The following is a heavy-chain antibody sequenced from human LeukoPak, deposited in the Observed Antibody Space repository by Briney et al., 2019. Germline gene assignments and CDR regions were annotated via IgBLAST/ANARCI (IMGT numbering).Heavy chain of an antibody. CDR1: GGTFSSYA. CDR2: IIPIFGTI. V-gene: IGHV1-69*13. J-gene: IGHJ6*04. Sequence: ASVKVSCKASGGTFSSYAISWVRQAPGQGLEWMGGIIPIFGTINYAQKFLGRVTITADESTNTAYMELSSLRSGDTAVYYCARAPQTGPHYYGMDVWGKGTTVTVSS. CDR3: ARAPQTGPHYYGMDV. D-gene: IGHD3-9*01.